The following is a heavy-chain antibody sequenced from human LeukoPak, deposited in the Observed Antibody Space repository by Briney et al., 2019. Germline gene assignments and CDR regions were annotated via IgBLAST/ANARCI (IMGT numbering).Heavy chain of an antibody. V-gene: IGHV3-21*01. CDR3: ARVLRIGVGFDY. J-gene: IGHJ4*02. Sequence: GGSLRLSCAASGFTFSSYSMNWVRQAPGKGLEWVSSISSSSSYIYYADSVKGRFTISRDNAKNSLYLQMNSLRAEDTAVYYCARVLRIGVGFDYWGQGTLVTVSS. CDR2: ISSSSSYI. D-gene: IGHD2-15*01. CDR1: GFTFSSYS.